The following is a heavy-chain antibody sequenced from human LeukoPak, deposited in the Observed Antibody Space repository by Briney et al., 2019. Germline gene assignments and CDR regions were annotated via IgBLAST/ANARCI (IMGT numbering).Heavy chain of an antibody. CDR1: GLTLSAYW. CDR2: INTDGSNV. CDR3: AREDHSNYEF. J-gene: IGHJ4*02. Sequence: PGGSLRLSCTASGLTLSAYWMHWVRQAPGKGLEWVSRINTDGSNVDYADSVKGRFTVSRDNAKNSLYLQMNSLRAEDTAVYYCAREDHSNYEFWGQGTLVTVSS. V-gene: IGHV3-74*01. D-gene: IGHD4-11*01.